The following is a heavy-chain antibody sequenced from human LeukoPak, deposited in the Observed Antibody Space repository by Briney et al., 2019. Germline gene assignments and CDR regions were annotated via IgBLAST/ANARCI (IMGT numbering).Heavy chain of an antibody. CDR2: ISSSGSTI. V-gene: IGHV3-48*03. J-gene: IGHJ4*02. D-gene: IGHD1-26*01. CDR3: ASQIVGATPY. Sequence: PGGSLRLSCAASGFTFSSYEMNWVRQAPGKGLEWVSYISSSGSTIYYADSVKGRFTISRDNAKNSLYLQMNSLRAEDTAVYYCASQIVGATPYWGRGTLVTVSS. CDR1: GFTFSSYE.